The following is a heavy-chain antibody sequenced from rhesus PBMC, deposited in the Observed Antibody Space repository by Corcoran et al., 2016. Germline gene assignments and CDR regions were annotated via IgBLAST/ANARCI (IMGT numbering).Heavy chain of an antibody. CDR1: GFTFSSYG. J-gene: IGHJ3*01. CDR2: INRGGGST. D-gene: IGHD6-25*01. CDR3: AKVGYSGSRDRFDF. Sequence: EVQLVETGGGLVQPGGSLKLSCAASGFTFSSYGMSWVRQAPGKGLEWVSAINRGGGSTYYADSVKGRCTISRDNSKNTLSLQMNSLRVEDTAVYYCAKVGYSGSRDRFDFWGQGLRVTVSS. V-gene: IGHV3S5*01.